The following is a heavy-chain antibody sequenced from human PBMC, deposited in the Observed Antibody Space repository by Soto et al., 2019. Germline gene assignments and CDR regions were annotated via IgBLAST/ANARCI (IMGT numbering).Heavy chain of an antibody. CDR2: INSSGSNK. CDR3: ARGLGEAGDGMDV. CDR1: GFTFDEYA. J-gene: IGHJ6*02. Sequence: GGSLRLSCVASGFTFDEYALTWVRQAPGKGLEWVAGINSSGSNKGYADSVKGRFTISRDNAKNSLYLQMNSLRAEDTAVYYCARGLGEAGDGMDVWGLGTTVTVSS. D-gene: IGHD3-16*01. V-gene: IGHV3-20*04.